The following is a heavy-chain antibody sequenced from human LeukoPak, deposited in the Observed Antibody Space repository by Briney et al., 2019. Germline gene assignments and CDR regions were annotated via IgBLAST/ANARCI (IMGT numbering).Heavy chain of an antibody. CDR1: GGTFSSYA. J-gene: IGHJ4*02. CDR2: IIPIFGTA. V-gene: IGHV1-69*05. D-gene: IGHD2-15*01. Sequence: EASVKVSCKAFGGTFSSYAISWVRQAPGQGLEWMGRIIPIFGTANYAQKFQGRVTITTDESTSTAYMELSSLRSEDTAVYYCARAFRYCSGGSCSYYFDYWGQGTLVTVSS. CDR3: ARAFRYCSGGSCSYYFDY.